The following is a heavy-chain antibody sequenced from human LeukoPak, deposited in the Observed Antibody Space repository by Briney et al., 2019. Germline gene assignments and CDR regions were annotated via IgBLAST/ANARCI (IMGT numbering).Heavy chain of an antibody. CDR3: ARDRMAAAGTSSWNWFDP. CDR1: GFTFSSYA. Sequence: PGGSLRLSCTASGFTFSSYAMHWVRQAPGKGLEWVAVISYDGSNKYYADSVKGRFTISRDNSKNTLYLQMNSLRAEDTAVYYCARDRMAAAGTSSWNWFDPWAREPWSPSPQ. J-gene: IGHJ5*02. V-gene: IGHV3-30-3*01. D-gene: IGHD6-13*01. CDR2: ISYDGSNK.